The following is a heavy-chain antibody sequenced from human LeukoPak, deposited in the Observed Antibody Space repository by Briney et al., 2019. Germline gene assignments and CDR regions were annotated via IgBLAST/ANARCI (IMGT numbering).Heavy chain of an antibody. CDR1: GFTFSSYW. CDR2: IYYSGST. CDR3: ARVAYYGSGSYTFDY. D-gene: IGHD3-10*01. J-gene: IGHJ4*02. Sequence: GSLRLSCAASGFTFSSYWMSWIRQPPGKGLEWIGSIYYSGSTYYNPSLKSRVTISVDTSKNQFTLKLSSVTAADTAVYYCARVAYYGSGSYTFDYWGQGTLVTVSS. V-gene: IGHV4-39*06.